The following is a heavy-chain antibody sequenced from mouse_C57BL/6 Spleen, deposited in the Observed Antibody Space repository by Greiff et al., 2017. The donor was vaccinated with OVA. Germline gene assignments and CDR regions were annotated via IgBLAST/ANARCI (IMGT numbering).Heavy chain of an antibody. CDR1: GYAFSSYW. Sequence: VQLQQSGAELVKPGASVKISCKASGYAFSSYWMNWVKQRPGKGLEWIGQIYPGDGDTNYNGKFKGKATLTADKSSSTAYMQLSSLTSEDSAVYFCARPREDYGNYGFLDYWGQGTSVTVSS. V-gene: IGHV1-80*01. CDR3: ARPREDYGNYGFLDY. J-gene: IGHJ4*01. D-gene: IGHD2-1*01. CDR2: IYPGDGDT.